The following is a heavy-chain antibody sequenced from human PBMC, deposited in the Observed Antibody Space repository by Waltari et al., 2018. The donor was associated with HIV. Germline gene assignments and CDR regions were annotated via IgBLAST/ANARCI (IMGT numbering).Heavy chain of an antibody. CDR2: IYIAGST. CDR3: ATYGEAVPYKWIDP. Sequence: VQLVESGGGLVQPGGSLRLSCDVSGLTVTKNYMTWVRQPPGKGLEWVSVIYIAGSTYYADSVKGRFTISRDNSKNTLYLQMNTLRVEDTAVYYCATYGEAVPYKWIDPWGQGTLVTVSS. V-gene: IGHV3-66*01. CDR1: GLTVTKNY. J-gene: IGHJ5*02. D-gene: IGHD2-21*01.